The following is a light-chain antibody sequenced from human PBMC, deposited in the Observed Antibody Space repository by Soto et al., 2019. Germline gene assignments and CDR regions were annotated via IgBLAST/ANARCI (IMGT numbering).Light chain of an antibody. Sequence: QSALTQPPSASGSPGQSVTISCTGTGSDIGGYNFVSWYQQHPGKVPKLIIYEVTKRPSGVPDRFSGSKSGNTASLTVSGLQADDEADYYCSSYAGTNNRYGFGTGTKVTVL. V-gene: IGLV2-8*01. J-gene: IGLJ1*01. CDR2: EVT. CDR1: GSDIGGYNF. CDR3: SSYAGTNNRYG.